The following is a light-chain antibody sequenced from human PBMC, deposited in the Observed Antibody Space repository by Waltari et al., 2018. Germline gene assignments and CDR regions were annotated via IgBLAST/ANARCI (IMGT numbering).Light chain of an antibody. CDR2: EVS. CDR1: RRGIGDYDY. V-gene: IGLV2-14*01. CDR3: ASFTDTRNLV. Sequence: QSALTQPASVSGSPEQSITIPCTGSRRGIGDYDYVPWYQHRPTKAPKLMFYEVSSRPSGVSNPFSGSKSGNTASLTISGLQAEDEATYYCASFTDTRNLVFGGGTKLTVL. J-gene: IGLJ2*01.